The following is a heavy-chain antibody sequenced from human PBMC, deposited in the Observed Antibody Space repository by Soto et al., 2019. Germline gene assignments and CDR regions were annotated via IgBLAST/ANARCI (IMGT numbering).Heavy chain of an antibody. V-gene: IGHV5-51*01. CDR3: ARLGYPGPSYYYYGLDV. J-gene: IGHJ6*02. CDR1: GYSFPSYW. D-gene: IGHD2-15*01. Sequence: VQLVQSGAEVKKPGESLKISCKGSGYSFPSYWIAWVRQMPGKGLEWMGIIYPGDSETRYSPTFQGQVTISADKSISTAYLQWSSLKASDTAMYYCARLGYPGPSYYYYGLDVWGQGTTVTVSS. CDR2: IYPGDSET.